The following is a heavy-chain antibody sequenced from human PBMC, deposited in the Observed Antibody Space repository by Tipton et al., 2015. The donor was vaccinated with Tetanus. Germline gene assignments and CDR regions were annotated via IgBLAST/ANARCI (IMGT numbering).Heavy chain of an antibody. V-gene: IGHV4-39*07. CDR2: IYYTGST. CDR1: GGSISSGTFY. D-gene: IGHD2-21*02. Sequence: TLSLTCTVSGGSISSGTFYWDWLRQPPGKPLEWIGNIYYTGSTLQNPSLKSRVTMSLDRSKNQFSLRLRSVAAADTAVYYCATVGLVTASVKYWGQGTLVTVSS. J-gene: IGHJ4*01. CDR3: ATVGLVTASVKY.